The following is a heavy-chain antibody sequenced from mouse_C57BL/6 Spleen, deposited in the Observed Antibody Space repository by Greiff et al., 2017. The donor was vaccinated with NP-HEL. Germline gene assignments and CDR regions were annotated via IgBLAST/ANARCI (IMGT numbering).Heavy chain of an antibody. CDR3: ASIGVIYAMDY. Sequence: VPLQQSGPELVPPGSSVQMSCKASGYTFTDYTMHWVQQSHGKSLEWIGYINPNNGGTSYNQKFKGKATLTVNKSSSTAYMELRSLTSEDSAVYYCASIGVIYAMDYWGQGTSVTVSS. J-gene: IGHJ4*01. D-gene: IGHD2-14*01. CDR2: INPNNGGT. V-gene: IGHV1-22*01. CDR1: GYTFTDYT.